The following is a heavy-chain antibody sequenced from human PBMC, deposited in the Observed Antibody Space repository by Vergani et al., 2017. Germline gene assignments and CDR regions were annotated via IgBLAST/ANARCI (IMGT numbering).Heavy chain of an antibody. CDR2: IYTSGRT. CDR3: ARGLDGYRVGWYFDL. V-gene: IGHV4-61*02. Sequence: QVQLQESGPGLVKPSQTLSLTCTVSGGSISSGSYYWSWIRQPAGKGLEWIGRIYTSGRTNYNPSRKSRVTISVDTSKNQFSLKLSSVTAADPAVYYCARGLDGYRVGWYFDLWGRGTLVTVSS. D-gene: IGHD6-13*01. CDR1: GGSISSGSYY. J-gene: IGHJ2*01.